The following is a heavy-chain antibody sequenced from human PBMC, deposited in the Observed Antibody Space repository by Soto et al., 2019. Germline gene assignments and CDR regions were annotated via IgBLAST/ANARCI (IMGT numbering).Heavy chain of an antibody. CDR3: ASGRYTNARFDP. CDR1: GYTFTSYA. J-gene: IGHJ5*02. D-gene: IGHD2-2*02. CDR2: INAGNGNT. Sequence: ASVKVSCKASGYTFTSYAMHWVRQAPGQRLEWMGWINAGNGNTKYSQKFQGRVTITRDTSESTAYMELSRLRSEDTAVYYCASGRYTNARFDPSGQGTLVTVSS. V-gene: IGHV1-3*01.